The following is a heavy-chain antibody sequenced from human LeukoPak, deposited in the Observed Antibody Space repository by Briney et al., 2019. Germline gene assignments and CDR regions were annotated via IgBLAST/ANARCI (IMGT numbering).Heavy chain of an antibody. J-gene: IGHJ4*02. CDR3: ARRGYSYGFDY. V-gene: IGHV5-51*01. Sequence: GKSLKISGKCSGYSFTSYWIGWLRQMPGKGLEWMGIIYPGDSDTRYSPSFEGQVTISADKSISTAYLQWRSLKASDTAIYYCARRGYSYGFDYWGQGTLVTVSS. CDR2: IYPGDSDT. D-gene: IGHD5-18*01. CDR1: GYSFTSYW.